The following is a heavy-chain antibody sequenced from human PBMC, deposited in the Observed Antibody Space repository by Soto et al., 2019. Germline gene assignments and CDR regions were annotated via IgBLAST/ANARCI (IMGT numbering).Heavy chain of an antibody. CDR2: LSGDGTTT. J-gene: IGHJ4*02. D-gene: IGHD3-22*01. CDR3: AKDISFDTSAYNY. V-gene: IGHV3-23*01. Sequence: EVQLLESGGGLVQPGGSLRLSCTASGFTFSTYGMSWVRQAPGKGLEWVSSLSGDGTTTYYIDTVKGRFTISRDNSRNTLSLQMTRLRTEDTAVYYCAKDISFDTSAYNYWGQGILVTVSS. CDR1: GFTFSTYG.